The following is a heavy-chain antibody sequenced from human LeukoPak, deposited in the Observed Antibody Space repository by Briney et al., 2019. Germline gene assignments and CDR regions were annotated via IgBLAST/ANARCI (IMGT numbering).Heavy chain of an antibody. V-gene: IGHV3-7*01. D-gene: IGHD6-13*01. J-gene: IGHJ4*02. CDR2: IKHDGTEK. CDR3: ARDNSRRDDY. Sequence: GGSLRLSFAASGFTFNAFWMTWVRQAPGRGLEWVANIKHDGTEKYYVDSVKGRFTISRDNAKNSLYLQMNSLRAEDTAVYYCARDNSRRDDYWGQGTLVTVS. CDR1: GFTFNAFW.